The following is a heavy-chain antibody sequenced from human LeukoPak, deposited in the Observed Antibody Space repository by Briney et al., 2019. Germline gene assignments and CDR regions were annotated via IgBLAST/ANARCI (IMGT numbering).Heavy chain of an antibody. CDR3: ARGYDTTGYFSY. CDR1: GYTFSNYT. Sequence: ASVKVSCKASGYTFSNYTLNWVRQAPGQGLEWMGWVDTNTGNPTYAQGFIGRFVFSLDTSVTTAYLQISSLKTEDTAVYYCARGYDTTGYFSYWGQGTLSPSPQ. D-gene: IGHD3-22*01. V-gene: IGHV7-4-1*02. CDR2: VDTNTGNP. J-gene: IGHJ4*02.